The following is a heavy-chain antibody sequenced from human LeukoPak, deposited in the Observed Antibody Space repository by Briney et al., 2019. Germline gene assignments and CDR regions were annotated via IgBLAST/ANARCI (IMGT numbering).Heavy chain of an antibody. V-gene: IGHV5-10-1*04. CDR3: ARFISPAVVTPPYY. J-gene: IGHJ4*02. CDR1: GDSFISYC. Sequence: AEAPQISSRAAGDSFISYCISCWRRLPAKGREWRGRIDPIDSYTNYSPSFQGQVTFSADTSIDTAYVQWNNLQASDTAIYYCARFISPAVVTPPYYWGQGTLVTVSS. D-gene: IGHD4-23*01. CDR2: IDPIDSYT.